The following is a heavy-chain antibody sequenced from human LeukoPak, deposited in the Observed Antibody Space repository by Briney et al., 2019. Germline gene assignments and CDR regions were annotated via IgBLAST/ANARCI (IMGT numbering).Heavy chain of an antibody. J-gene: IGHJ5*02. CDR1: GYTFTGYY. V-gene: IGHV1-2*02. D-gene: IGHD3-3*02. Sequence: ASVKVSCKASGYTFTGYYMHWVRQAPGQGLEWMGWINPNSGGTNYAQKFQGRVTMTRDTSISTAYMELSRLRSDDTAVYYCARDRTFLERRFWFDPWGQGTLVTVSS. CDR3: ARDRTFLERRFWFDP. CDR2: INPNSGGT.